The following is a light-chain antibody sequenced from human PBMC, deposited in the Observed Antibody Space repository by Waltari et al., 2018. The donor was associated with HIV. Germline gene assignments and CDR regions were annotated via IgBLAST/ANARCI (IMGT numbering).Light chain of an antibody. Sequence: QTVVTQEPSFSVSPGGTVTLTCGLSSGSVSTSYYPSWYQQTPGQAPRTLIYSTNTRSCGGPDRCCGSILGNKAALTITGAQADDESDYYCVLYMGSGSCMFGGGTKLTVL. CDR3: VLYMGSGSCM. CDR2: STN. CDR1: SGSVSTSYY. J-gene: IGLJ3*02. V-gene: IGLV8-61*01.